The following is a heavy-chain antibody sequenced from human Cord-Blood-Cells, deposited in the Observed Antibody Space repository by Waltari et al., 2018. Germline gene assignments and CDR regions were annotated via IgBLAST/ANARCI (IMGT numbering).Heavy chain of an antibody. CDR3: VHYPGDKRPRAGAFDI. V-gene: IGHV4-59*01. J-gene: IGHJ3*02. CDR1: GGSISSYY. CDR2: IYYSGST. Sequence: QVQLQESGPGLVKPSETLSLTCTVSGGSISSYYWSWIWQPPGKGLEWIGYIYYSGSTNYNPSLKSRVTISVDTSKNQFSLKLSSVTAADTAVYYCVHYPGDKRPRAGAFDIWGQGTMVTVSS. D-gene: IGHD7-27*01.